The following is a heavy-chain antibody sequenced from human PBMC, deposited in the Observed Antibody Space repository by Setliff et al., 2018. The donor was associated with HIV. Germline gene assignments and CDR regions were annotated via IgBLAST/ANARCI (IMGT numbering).Heavy chain of an antibody. D-gene: IGHD1-1*01. CDR3: ARGRYNGDSYSGGFYYFDH. V-gene: IGHV4-34*01. J-gene: IGHJ4*02. CDR2: INDNGGA. Sequence: SETLSLTCAVSGGSFSDYSWTWLRQPPGKALEWIGHINDNGGANYNPSLTTRATISVATPKNQSFLELTSVTAADTAVYYCARGRYNGDSYSGGFYYFDHWDQGSLVTVSS. CDR1: GGSFSDYS.